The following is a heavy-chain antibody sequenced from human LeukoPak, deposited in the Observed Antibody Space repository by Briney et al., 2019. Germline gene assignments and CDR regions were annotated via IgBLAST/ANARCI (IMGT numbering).Heavy chain of an antibody. J-gene: IGHJ4*02. V-gene: IGHV3-74*01. CDR3: AKERSSGTPDY. CDR1: GFTFSSYW. D-gene: IGHD6-19*01. Sequence: GGSLRLSCAASGFTFSSYWMHWVRQAPGKGLVWVSRINSDGSSTDYADSVKGRFTISRDNSKNTLDLQMNSLRGEDTAVYYCAKERSSGTPDYWGQGTLVTVSS. CDR2: INSDGSST.